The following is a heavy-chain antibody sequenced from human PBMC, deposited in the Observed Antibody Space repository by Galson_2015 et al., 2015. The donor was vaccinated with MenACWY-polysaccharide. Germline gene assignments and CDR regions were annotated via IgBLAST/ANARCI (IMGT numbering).Heavy chain of an antibody. CDR1: GFTSTSYA. V-gene: IGHV3-23*01. CDR2: ISGRGGST. Sequence: SLRLSCAASGFTSTSYAMNWVRQAPGKGLEWVSAISGRGGSTYYADSVKGRFTISRDNSKNTLYLQMNSLRAEDTAVYYCAKEHYSNYYYYGMDVWGQGTTVTVSS. CDR3: AKEHYSNYYYYGMDV. D-gene: IGHD4-11*01. J-gene: IGHJ6*02.